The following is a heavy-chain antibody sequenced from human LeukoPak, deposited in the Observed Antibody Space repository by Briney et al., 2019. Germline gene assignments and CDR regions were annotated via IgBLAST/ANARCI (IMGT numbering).Heavy chain of an antibody. Sequence: ASGKVSCKASGYSFTGHYMHWVRQAPGQGLEWMGWINPKSGGTNYAQKFQGRVTMTRDTSISTAYMDMSSLRSDDTAVYYCARNLWFGESSDAFDMWGQGTMVTVSS. D-gene: IGHD3-10*01. CDR3: ARNLWFGESSDAFDM. V-gene: IGHV1-2*02. CDR1: GYSFTGHY. J-gene: IGHJ3*02. CDR2: INPKSGGT.